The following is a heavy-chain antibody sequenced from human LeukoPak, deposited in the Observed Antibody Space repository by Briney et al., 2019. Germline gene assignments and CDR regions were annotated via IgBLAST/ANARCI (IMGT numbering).Heavy chain of an antibody. CDR1: GFTVSSNY. Sequence: GGSLRLSCAASGFTVSSNYMSWVRQAPGKGLEWVSVIYSGGSTYYADSVKGRFTISRDNSKNTLYLQMNSLRAEDTAVYYCVAGGSGYQEIDYWGQGTLVTVSS. CDR2: IYSGGST. D-gene: IGHD3-22*01. J-gene: IGHJ4*02. CDR3: VAGGSGYQEIDY. V-gene: IGHV3-53*01.